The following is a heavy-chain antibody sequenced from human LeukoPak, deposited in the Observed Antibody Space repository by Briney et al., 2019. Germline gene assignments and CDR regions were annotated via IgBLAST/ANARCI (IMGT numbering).Heavy chain of an antibody. CDR3: ARQLVRGYSYGYVTYAFDI. D-gene: IGHD5-18*01. Sequence: GSVRVSCVESGYTFTGYYMHWVRQAPGQGVEWVGWINPNSGGTNYAQKFQGRVTMTRDTSISTAYMELSRLRSDDTAVYYCARQLVRGYSYGYVTYAFDIWGQGTMVTVSS. CDR1: GYTFTGYY. J-gene: IGHJ3*02. V-gene: IGHV1-2*02. CDR2: INPNSGGT.